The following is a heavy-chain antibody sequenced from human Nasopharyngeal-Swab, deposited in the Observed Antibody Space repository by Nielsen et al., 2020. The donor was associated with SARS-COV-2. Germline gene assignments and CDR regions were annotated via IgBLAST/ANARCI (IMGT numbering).Heavy chain of an antibody. V-gene: IGHV4-34*01. D-gene: IGHD2-15*01. CDR2: INHSGST. CDR3: ARDGADIVVVVAATPDAFDI. Sequence: RQAPGKGLEWIGEINHSGSTNYNPSLKSRVTISVDTSKNQFSLKLSSVTAADTAVYYCARDGADIVVVVAATPDAFDIWGQGTMVTVSS. J-gene: IGHJ3*02.